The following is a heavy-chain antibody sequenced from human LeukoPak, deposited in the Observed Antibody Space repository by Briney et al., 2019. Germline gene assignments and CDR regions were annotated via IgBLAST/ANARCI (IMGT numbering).Heavy chain of an antibody. D-gene: IGHD6-13*01. CDR1: GYTFTGYY. CDR3: ARVYSGSFYYFDY. Sequence: VASVKVSCKASGYTFTGYYMHWVRQAPGQGLEWMGRINPNSGGTNYAQKFQGRVTMTRDTSISTAYMELSRLRSDDTAVYYCARVYSGSFYYFDYWGQGTLVTVSS. J-gene: IGHJ4*02. CDR2: INPNSGGT. V-gene: IGHV1-2*06.